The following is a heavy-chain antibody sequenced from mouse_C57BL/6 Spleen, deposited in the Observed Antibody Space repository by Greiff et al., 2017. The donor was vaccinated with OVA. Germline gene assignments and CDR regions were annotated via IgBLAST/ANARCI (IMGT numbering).Heavy chain of an antibody. CDR2: INPSNGGT. V-gene: IGHV1-53*01. Sequence: QVQLQQPGTELVKPGASVKLSCKASGYTFTSYWMHWVKQRPGQGLEWIGNINPSNGGTNYNEKFKSKATLTVDKSSSTAYMQLSSLTSEESAVYYCAKKGGELGHYYAMDYWGQGTSVTVSS. CDR3: AKKGGELGHYYAMDY. J-gene: IGHJ4*01. D-gene: IGHD4-1*01. CDR1: GYTFTSYW.